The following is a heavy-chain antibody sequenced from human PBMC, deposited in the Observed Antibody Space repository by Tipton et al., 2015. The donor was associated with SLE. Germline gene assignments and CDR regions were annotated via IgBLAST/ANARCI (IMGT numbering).Heavy chain of an antibody. CDR3: AREMVVTLNWFDP. CDR2: VYVSGRT. J-gene: IGHJ5*02. D-gene: IGHD2-21*02. CDR1: GGSISSSSYY. V-gene: IGHV4-39*07. Sequence: LRLSCTVSGGSISSSSYYWGWIRQPPGKGLVWIGRVYVSGRTNYNPSLRSRVTISVDTSKNQFSLKLSSVTAADTAVYYCAREMVVTLNWFDPWGQGTLVTVSS.